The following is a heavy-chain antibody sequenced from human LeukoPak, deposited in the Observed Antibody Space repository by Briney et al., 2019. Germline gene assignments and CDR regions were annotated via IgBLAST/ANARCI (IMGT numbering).Heavy chain of an antibody. V-gene: IGHV1-2*02. D-gene: IGHD3-22*01. CDR1: GYTFTGYH. CDR3: ARDLIFDSSGYLGVDY. Sequence: ASVKVSCKASGYTFTGYHMHWVRQAPGQGLEWMGWINPNSGGTNYAQKFQGRVTMTRDTSISTAYMELSRLRSDDTAVYYCARDLIFDSSGYLGVDYWGQGTLVTVSS. J-gene: IGHJ4*02. CDR2: INPNSGGT.